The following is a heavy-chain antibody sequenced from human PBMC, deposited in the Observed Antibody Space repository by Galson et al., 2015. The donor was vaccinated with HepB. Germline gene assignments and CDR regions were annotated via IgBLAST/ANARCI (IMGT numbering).Heavy chain of an antibody. CDR2: ISGGDGSA. CDR3: AKEFKDYSSGTYIDY. D-gene: IGHD3-10*01. J-gene: IGHJ4*02. CDR1: GFTFTDYA. Sequence: SLRLSCAASGFTFTDYALTWVRQAPGKGLEWVSTISGGDGSATYANAEKGRFTISRDISKNTLYLQLNSLRAGDTAAYYCAKEFKDYSSGTYIDYWGQGTLVTVSS. V-gene: IGHV3-23*01.